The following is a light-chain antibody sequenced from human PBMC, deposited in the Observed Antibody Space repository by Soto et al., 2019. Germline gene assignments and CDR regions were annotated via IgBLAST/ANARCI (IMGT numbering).Light chain of an antibody. CDR2: KAS. CDR1: QTISSW. CDR3: QHYNSYSEA. J-gene: IGKJ1*01. Sequence: DIQMTQCPSTLSGSVGDRFASTRMASQTISSWLAWYQHKPVKARKLLIYKASTLKSGAPSRFSGSGSGTEFTLTISSLQPDDFATYYCQHYNSYSEAFGQGTKVDIK. V-gene: IGKV1-5*03.